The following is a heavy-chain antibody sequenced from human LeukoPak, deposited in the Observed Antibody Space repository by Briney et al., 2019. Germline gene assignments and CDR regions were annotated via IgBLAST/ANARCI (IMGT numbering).Heavy chain of an antibody. D-gene: IGHD1-26*01. Sequence: PGGSLRLSYAASGFAVSTNYLSWVRQAPGKGLEWVSVIYSDGSTYYTYSVKGRFTISRDNSKNTLYLQMNSLRPEDTAVYYCARDQRSESYYPWGWFDPWGQGTLVTVSS. V-gene: IGHV3-66*02. CDR2: IYSDGST. J-gene: IGHJ5*02. CDR1: GFAVSTNY. CDR3: ARDQRSESYYPWGWFDP.